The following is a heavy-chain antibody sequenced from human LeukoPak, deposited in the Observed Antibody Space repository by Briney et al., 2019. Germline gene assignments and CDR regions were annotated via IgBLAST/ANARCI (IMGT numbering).Heavy chain of an antibody. Sequence: SETLSLTCTVSGGSISSYYWSWIRQPPGKGLECIGYIYYSGSTNYNPSLKSRVTISVDTSKNQFSLQLSSVTAADTAVYYCAGRSSPSYYYYYMDVWGKGTTVTISS. CDR3: AGRSSPSYYYYYMDV. CDR1: GGSISSYY. V-gene: IGHV4-59*01. D-gene: IGHD2-2*01. CDR2: IYYSGST. J-gene: IGHJ6*03.